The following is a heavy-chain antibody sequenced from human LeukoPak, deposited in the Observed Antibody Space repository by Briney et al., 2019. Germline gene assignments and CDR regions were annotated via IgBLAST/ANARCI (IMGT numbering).Heavy chain of an antibody. Sequence: SETLSLTCTVSGGSISSGSYYWGWIRQPPGKGLEWIGEINHSGSTNYNPSLKSRVTISVDTSKNQFSLKLSSVTAADTAVYYCARTGYGFAAARHNRNWFDPWGQGTLVTVSS. CDR1: GGSISSGSYY. J-gene: IGHJ5*02. CDR3: ARTGYGFAAARHNRNWFDP. V-gene: IGHV4-39*07. CDR2: INHSGST. D-gene: IGHD6-13*01.